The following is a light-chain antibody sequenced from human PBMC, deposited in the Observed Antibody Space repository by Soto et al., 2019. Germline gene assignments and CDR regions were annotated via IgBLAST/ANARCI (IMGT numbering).Light chain of an antibody. J-gene: IGLJ1*01. Sequence: QSALTQPASVSGSPGQPITISCTGPSSDVGRYILVSWYQQHPGKAPKLIIYDGIKRPSGVSNRFSGSQSGNTASLTISGLQAEDEADYYCCSYADSRASPYVFGTGTKLTVL. V-gene: IGLV2-23*01. CDR3: CSYADSRASPYV. CDR1: SSDVGRYIL. CDR2: DGI.